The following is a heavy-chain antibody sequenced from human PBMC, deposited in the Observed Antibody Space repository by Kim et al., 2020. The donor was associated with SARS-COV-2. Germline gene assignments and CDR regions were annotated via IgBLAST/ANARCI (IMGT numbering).Heavy chain of an antibody. CDR3: AKIDSALPAGEVDY. D-gene: IGHD3-10*01. J-gene: IGHJ4*02. Sequence: ADAVKGRFTISRDNYKNTLHLQMNSLRAEDTAVYYCAKIDSALPAGEVDYWGQGTLVTVSS. V-gene: IGHV3-30*02.